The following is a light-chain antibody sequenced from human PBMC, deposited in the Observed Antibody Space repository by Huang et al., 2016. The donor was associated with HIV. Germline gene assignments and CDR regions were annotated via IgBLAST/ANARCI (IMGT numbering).Light chain of an antibody. CDR3: QQYGSSPWT. J-gene: IGKJ1*01. V-gene: IGKV3-20*01. CDR2: GAS. Sequence: ENVLTQSPGTLSLSPGERATLSCRASQSITSSYLAWYQQKPGQAPRLRIYGASSRATGIPDRFSGSGSGTDCTLTISRLEPEDFAVYYCQQYGSSPWTFGQGTKVEIK. CDR1: QSITSSY.